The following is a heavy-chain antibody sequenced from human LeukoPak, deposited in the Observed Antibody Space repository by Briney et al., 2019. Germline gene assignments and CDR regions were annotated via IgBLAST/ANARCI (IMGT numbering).Heavy chain of an antibody. CDR2: IAYDGSNK. Sequence: GGSLRLSCAASGFTFSSYGMHWVRQAPGKGLEWVAVIAYDGSNKYYADSVKGRFTISRDNSKNTLYLQMNSLRAEDTAVYYCAKDAALTIFGAYYYYGMDVRGQGTTVTVSS. CDR3: AKDAALTIFGAYYYYGMDV. CDR1: GFTFSSYG. V-gene: IGHV3-30*18. D-gene: IGHD3-3*01. J-gene: IGHJ6*02.